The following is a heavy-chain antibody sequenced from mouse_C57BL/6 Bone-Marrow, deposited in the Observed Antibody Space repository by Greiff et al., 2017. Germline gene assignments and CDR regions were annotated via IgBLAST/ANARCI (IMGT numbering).Heavy chain of an antibody. CDR2: IDPENGDT. D-gene: IGHD1-1*01. Sequence: EVQLQQSGAELVRPGASVKLSCTASGFNIKDDYMHWVKQRPEQGLEWIGWIDPENGDTEYASKFQGKATITADTSSNTAYLQLSSLTSEDTAVYYCTLITTVVALDYWGQGTTLTVSS. J-gene: IGHJ2*01. V-gene: IGHV14-4*01. CDR1: GFNIKDDY. CDR3: TLITTVVALDY.